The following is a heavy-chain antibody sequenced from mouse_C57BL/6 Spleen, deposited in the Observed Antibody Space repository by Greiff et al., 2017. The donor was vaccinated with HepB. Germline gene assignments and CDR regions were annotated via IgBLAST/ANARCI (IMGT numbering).Heavy chain of an antibody. CDR3: TAYYSNPYWYFDV. D-gene: IGHD2-5*01. CDR2: IRLKSDNYAT. CDR1: GFTFSNYW. V-gene: IGHV6-3*01. J-gene: IGHJ1*03. Sequence: EVHLVESGGGLVQPGGSMKLSCVASGFTFSNYWMNWVRQSPEKGLEWVAQIRLKSDNYATHYAESVKGRFTISRDDSKSSVYLQRNNLRAEDTGIYYCTAYYSNPYWYFDVWGTGTTVTVSS.